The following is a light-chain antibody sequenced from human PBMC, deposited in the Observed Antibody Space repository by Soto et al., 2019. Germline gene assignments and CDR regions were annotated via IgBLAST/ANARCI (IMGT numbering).Light chain of an antibody. CDR2: DAS. Sequence: EILMTQSPATLAVSAGETATLSCRASQRVGINLAWYQQKPGQAPRMLMYDASTRSTGISARFSGSGSGTEFTLTISSLQSEDFAVYYCQQYNNWPWTFGQGTKVDIK. CDR3: QQYNNWPWT. V-gene: IGKV3-15*01. J-gene: IGKJ1*01. CDR1: QRVGIN.